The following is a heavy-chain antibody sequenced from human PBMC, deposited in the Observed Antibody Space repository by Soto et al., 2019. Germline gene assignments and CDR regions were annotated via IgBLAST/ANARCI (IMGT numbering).Heavy chain of an antibody. CDR2: ISSSSSYT. D-gene: IGHD6-13*01. CDR1: GFTFSDYY. CDR3: ARVSFPGYSSSWFDC. J-gene: IGHJ4*02. V-gene: IGHV3-11*06. Sequence: GSLRLSCASSGFTFSDYYMSWIRQAPGKGLEWVSYISSSSSYTNYADSVKGRFTISRDNAKNSLYLQMNSLRAEDTAVYYCARVSFPGYSSSWFDCWGQGTLVTVSS.